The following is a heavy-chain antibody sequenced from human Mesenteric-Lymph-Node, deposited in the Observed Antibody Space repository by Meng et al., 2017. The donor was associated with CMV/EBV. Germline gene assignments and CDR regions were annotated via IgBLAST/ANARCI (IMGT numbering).Heavy chain of an antibody. Sequence: SFSSYYWSWIRQPPGKGLEWIGEINHSGSTNYNPPLKSRVTISVDTSKNQFSLKLSSVTAADTAVYYCARAGRMVRGVIRLRPFDYWGQGTLVTVSS. CDR3: ARAGRMVRGVIRLRPFDY. CDR1: SFSSYY. CDR2: INHSGST. J-gene: IGHJ4*02. V-gene: IGHV4-34*01. D-gene: IGHD3-10*01.